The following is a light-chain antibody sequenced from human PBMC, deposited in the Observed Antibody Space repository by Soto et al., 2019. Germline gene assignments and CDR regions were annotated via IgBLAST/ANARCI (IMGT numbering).Light chain of an antibody. Sequence: EILLTQSPGTLSLSPGERATLSCRASQSVNSRLAWYQHKPGQAPRLLIFGASSRATGIPDSFSGSGSATDFTLTISSLEPADFAAYYCQQRSNWPPLTFGGGTKVDIK. CDR1: QSVNSR. J-gene: IGKJ4*01. V-gene: IGKV3-11*01. CDR2: GAS. CDR3: QQRSNWPPLT.